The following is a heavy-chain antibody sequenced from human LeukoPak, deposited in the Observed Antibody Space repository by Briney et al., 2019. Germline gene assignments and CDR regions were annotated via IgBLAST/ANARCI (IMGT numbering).Heavy chain of an antibody. V-gene: IGHV3-15*01. D-gene: IGHD4/OR15-4a*01. CDR1: GFTFSNAW. Sequence: GGSLRLSCAASGFTFSNAWMSWVRQAPGKGLEWVGRIKSKTDGGTTDYAAPVKGRFTISRDDSKNTLYLQMNSLKTEDTAVYYCFADYSAEYFQHWGQGTLVTVSS. J-gene: IGHJ1*01. CDR2: IKSKTDGGTT. CDR3: FADYSAEYFQH.